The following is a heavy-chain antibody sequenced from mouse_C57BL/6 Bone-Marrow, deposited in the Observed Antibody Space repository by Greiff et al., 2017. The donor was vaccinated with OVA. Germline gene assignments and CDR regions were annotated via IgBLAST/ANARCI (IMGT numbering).Heavy chain of an antibody. CDR1: GFTFSDYY. J-gene: IGHJ3*01. CDR3: ARQGGYDGNYGGFAY. D-gene: IGHD2-3*01. V-gene: IGHV5-12*01. Sequence: EVHLVESGGGLVQPGGSLKLSCAASGFTFSDYYMYWVRQTPEKRLEWVAYISNGGGSTYYPDTVKGRFTISRDNAKNTLYLQMSRLKSEDTAMYYCARQGGYDGNYGGFAYWGQGTLVTVSA. CDR2: ISNGGGST.